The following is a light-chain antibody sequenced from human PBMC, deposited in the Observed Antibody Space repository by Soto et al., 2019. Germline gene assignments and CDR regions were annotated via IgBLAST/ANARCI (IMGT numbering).Light chain of an antibody. CDR3: CSYTGSSTYV. CDR1: SSDVGSYNL. V-gene: IGLV2-23*02. Sequence: QSALTQPASVSGSPGQSITISCTGTSSDVGSYNLVSWYQQHPGKAPKLMIFEVSKRPSGVSNRFSACKSGNTASLTISGLQAEDEADYYCCSYTGSSTYVFGTGTKVTVL. CDR2: EVS. J-gene: IGLJ1*01.